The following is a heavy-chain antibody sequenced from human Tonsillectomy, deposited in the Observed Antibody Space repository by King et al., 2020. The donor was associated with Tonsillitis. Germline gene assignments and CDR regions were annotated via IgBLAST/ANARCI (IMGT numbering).Heavy chain of an antibody. CDR3: AKEPSNPYNWNSQFDY. CDR2: ISGSGYRT. Sequence: EVQLLESGGGLVQPGGSLRLSCAASGFIFSNCAMSWVRQGPEKGLEWVSVISGSGYRTNYADSVKGRFTISRDNSKNTLYLQLNSLTAEDTAVYYCAKEPSNPYNWNSQFDYWGQGTLVTVSS. D-gene: IGHD1-20*01. V-gene: IGHV3-23*01. CDR1: GFIFSNCA. J-gene: IGHJ4*02.